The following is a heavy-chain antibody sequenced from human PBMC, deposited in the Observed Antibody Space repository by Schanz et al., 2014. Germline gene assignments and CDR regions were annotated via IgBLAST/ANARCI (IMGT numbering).Heavy chain of an antibody. CDR1: GFTFSDYY. CDR3: ARAQGVIRLYYGVDV. J-gene: IGHJ6*02. V-gene: IGHV3-11*01. Sequence: QVHLVESGGGVVQPGRSLRLSCAASGFTFSDYYMSWIRQAPGKGLEWVSYISSSGSTIYYADSVKGRFTISRDNSMNTVYLQMNSLRSDDAAVYYCARAQGVIRLYYGVDVWGQGTTVTVSS. CDR2: ISSSGSTI. D-gene: IGHD3-10*01.